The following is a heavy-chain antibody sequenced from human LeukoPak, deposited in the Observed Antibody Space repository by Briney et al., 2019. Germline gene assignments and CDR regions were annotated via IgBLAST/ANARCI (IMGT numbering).Heavy chain of an antibody. V-gene: IGHV3-33*01. CDR2: IWYDGSNK. D-gene: IGHD4-11*01. CDR1: GFTFSSYG. Sequence: GGSLRLSCAASGFTFSSYGMHWVRQAPGKGLQWVAVIWYDGSNKYYADSVKGRFTISRDNSKNTLYLQMNSLRAVDTAVYYCARDYSGPDYWGQGTLVTVSS. CDR3: ARDYSGPDY. J-gene: IGHJ4*02.